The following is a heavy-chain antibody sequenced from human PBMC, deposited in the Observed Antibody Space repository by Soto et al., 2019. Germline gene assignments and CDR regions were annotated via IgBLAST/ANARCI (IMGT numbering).Heavy chain of an antibody. CDR3: ARLPPTYYDFWSGYPDYYYGMDV. CDR1: GGSISSSSYY. D-gene: IGHD3-3*01. V-gene: IGHV4-39*01. J-gene: IGHJ6*02. Sequence: LSLTCTVSGGSISSSSYYWGWIRQPPGKGLEWIGSIYYSGSTYYNPSLKSRVTISVDTSKNPFSLKLSSVTAADTAVYYCARLPPTYYDFWSGYPDYYYGMDVWGQGTTVTVSS. CDR2: IYYSGST.